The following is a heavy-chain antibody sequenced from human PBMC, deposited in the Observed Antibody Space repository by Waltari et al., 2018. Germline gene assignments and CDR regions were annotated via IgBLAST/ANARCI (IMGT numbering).Heavy chain of an antibody. CDR2: ISGNSNHI. CDR3: ARVLTSRSSGYSYYFDY. V-gene: IGHV3-21*01. J-gene: IGHJ4*02. CDR1: EFTFSIYS. D-gene: IGHD3-22*01. Sequence: EVQLVESGGGLVKPGGSLRLSCAASEFTFSIYSMNWVRQAPGKGLEWVSSISGNSNHIYYADSVKGRFTISRDNAKNSLDLQMNSLRAEDTAVYYCARVLTSRSSGYSYYFDYWGQGTLVTVSS.